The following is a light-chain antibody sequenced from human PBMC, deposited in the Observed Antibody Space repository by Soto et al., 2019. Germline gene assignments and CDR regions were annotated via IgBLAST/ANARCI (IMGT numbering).Light chain of an antibody. V-gene: IGLV2-11*01. J-gene: IGLJ3*02. CDR3: CSFPPTYTFGV. CDR2: DVN. Sequence: QSVLTQPRSVSGSPGQSVTISCTGTSSDVGGHNYVSWYQQHPGKAPNLMIFDVNKRPSGVPSRFSGSRSGNTASLTISGLQAEDEADYFCCSFPPTYTFGVFGGGTKVTVL. CDR1: SSDVGGHNY.